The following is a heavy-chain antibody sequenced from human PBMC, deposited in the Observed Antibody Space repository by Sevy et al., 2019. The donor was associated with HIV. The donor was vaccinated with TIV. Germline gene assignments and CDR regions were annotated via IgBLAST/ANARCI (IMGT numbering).Heavy chain of an antibody. Sequence: ASVKVSCKASGYTFTSYGISWERQAPGQGLEWMGWISAYNGNTNYAQKLQGRVTMTTDTSTSTAYMELRSLRSDDTAVYYCARKPGIAAAGTNYYYYGMDVWGQGTTVTVSS. V-gene: IGHV1-18*01. CDR2: ISAYNGNT. J-gene: IGHJ6*02. D-gene: IGHD6-13*01. CDR3: ARKPGIAAAGTNYYYYGMDV. CDR1: GYTFTSYG.